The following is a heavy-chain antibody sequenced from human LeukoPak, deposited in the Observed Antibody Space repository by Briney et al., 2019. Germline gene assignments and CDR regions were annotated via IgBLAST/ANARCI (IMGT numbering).Heavy chain of an antibody. CDR2: IYSGGTT. CDR1: GFTVSDYH. D-gene: IGHD1/OR15-1a*01. CDR3: ARGFNKMDV. V-gene: IGHV3-66*01. J-gene: IGHJ6*02. Sequence: SGGSLRLSCAASGFTVSDYHMSWVRQAPGKGLAWVSLIYSGGTTYYAHSVKGRFTISRDNSQNTLYLQMNSLSAEDTAVYYCARGFNKMDVWSRGTTVTVSS.